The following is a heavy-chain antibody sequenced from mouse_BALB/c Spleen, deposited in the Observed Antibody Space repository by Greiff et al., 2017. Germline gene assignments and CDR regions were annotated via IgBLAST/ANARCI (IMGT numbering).Heavy chain of an antibody. D-gene: IGHD2-3*01. V-gene: IGHV1S137*01. J-gene: IGHJ2*01. CDR2: ISTYYGDA. Sequence: VQLQQSGAELVRPGVSVKISCKGSGYTFTDYAMHWVKQSHAKSLEWIGVISTYYGDASYNQKFKGKATMTVDKSSSTAYMELARLTSEDSAIYYCAREDDGYFDYWGQGTTLTVSS. CDR1: GYTFTDYA. CDR3: AREDDGYFDY.